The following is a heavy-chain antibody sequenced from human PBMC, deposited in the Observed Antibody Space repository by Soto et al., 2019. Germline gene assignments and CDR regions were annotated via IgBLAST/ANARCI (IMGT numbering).Heavy chain of an antibody. CDR1: GGSISSYY. D-gene: IGHD3-22*01. J-gene: IGHJ3*02. CDR3: ARDPTVYYDSSGRTGEFDI. Sequence: KPSETLSLTCTVSGGSISSYYWSWIRQPPGKGLEWIGYIYYSGSTNYNPSLKSRVTISVDTSKNQFSLKLSSVTAADTAVYYCARDPTVYYDSSGRTGEFDIWGQGTMVTVSS. V-gene: IGHV4-59*01. CDR2: IYYSGST.